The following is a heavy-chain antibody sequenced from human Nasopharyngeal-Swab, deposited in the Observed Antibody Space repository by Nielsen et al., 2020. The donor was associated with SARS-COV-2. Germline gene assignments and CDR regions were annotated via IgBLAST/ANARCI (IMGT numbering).Heavy chain of an antibody. Sequence: GGSLRLSCAVSGFTFSNPWIHWVRQAPGKGLVWVSRINNDGSRTGYADSVKGRFTISRDNAKNTIYLQMNSLRAEDTAVYYCARDFDKTGDWGQGTLVTVSS. V-gene: IGHV3-74*01. CDR2: INNDGSRT. CDR1: GFTFSNPW. CDR3: ARDFDKTGD. J-gene: IGHJ4*02. D-gene: IGHD7-27*01.